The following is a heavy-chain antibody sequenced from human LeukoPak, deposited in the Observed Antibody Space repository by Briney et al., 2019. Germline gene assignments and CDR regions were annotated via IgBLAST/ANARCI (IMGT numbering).Heavy chain of an antibody. D-gene: IGHD2-21*02. CDR3: ARENIVVVTAIRDAFDI. Sequence: GGSLRLSCAASGFTFSSYSMNWVRQGPGNGLEGVSYISSGSSTIYYADSVKGRFTISRDNAKNSLCLQMNSLRDEDTAVYYCARENIVVVTAIRDAFDIWGQGTMVTVSS. V-gene: IGHV3-48*02. CDR1: GFTFSSYS. CDR2: ISSGSSTI. J-gene: IGHJ3*02.